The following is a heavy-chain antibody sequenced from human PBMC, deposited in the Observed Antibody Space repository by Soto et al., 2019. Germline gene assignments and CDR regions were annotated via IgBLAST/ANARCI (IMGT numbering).Heavy chain of an antibody. Sequence: EVQLLESGGGLVQPGGSLRLSCAASGFTFSSYAMRWVRQAPVKGLEWVSAISGSGDSTYYADSVTGRFTISRDNSKNTLYLHMNSLRAEDTAVYYCARRGSGSYSDYWGQGTLVTVSS. CDR1: GFTFSSYA. CDR2: ISGSGDST. V-gene: IGHV3-23*01. D-gene: IGHD1-26*01. CDR3: ARRGSGSYSDY. J-gene: IGHJ4*02.